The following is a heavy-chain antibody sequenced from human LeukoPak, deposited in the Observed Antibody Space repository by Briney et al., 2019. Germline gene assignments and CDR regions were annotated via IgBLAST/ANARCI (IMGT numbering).Heavy chain of an antibody. V-gene: IGHV4-34*01. D-gene: IGHD2-15*01. CDR3: ARGVRYCSGGSCYSRYYGMDV. CDR1: GGSFSGYY. J-gene: IGHJ6*02. CDR2: INHSGST. Sequence: SETLSLTCAVYGGSFSGYYWSWIRQPPGKGLEWIGEINHSGSTNYNPSLKSRVTISVDTSKNQFSLKLSSVTAADTAVYYCARGVRYCSGGSCYSRYYGMDVWGQGTTDTVSS.